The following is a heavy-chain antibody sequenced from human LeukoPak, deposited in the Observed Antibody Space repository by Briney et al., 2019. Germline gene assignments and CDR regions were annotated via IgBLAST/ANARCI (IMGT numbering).Heavy chain of an antibody. CDR3: ARDVGARTNFDY. CDR1: GYTFTGYF. V-gene: IGHV1-2*02. J-gene: IGHJ4*02. CDR2: VDPNSGGT. D-gene: IGHD1-1*01. Sequence: ASVKVSCKASGYTFTGYFVHWVRQAPGQGLEWMGWVDPNSGGTNYAQKFQGRVTMTRDTSISTAYMELSRPTSDDTAVYYCARDVGARTNFDYWGQGTLVTVSS.